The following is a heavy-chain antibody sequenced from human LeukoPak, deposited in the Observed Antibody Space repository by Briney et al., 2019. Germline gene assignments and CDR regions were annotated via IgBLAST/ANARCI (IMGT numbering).Heavy chain of an antibody. Sequence: GGSLRLSCAASGFTFSSYAMHWVRQAPGKGLEWVAVISYDGSNKYYADSVKGRFTISRDNSKNTLYLQMNSLRAEDTAVYYCAREGGGVIIWGPGTLVTVSS. D-gene: IGHD3-10*01. CDR2: ISYDGSNK. CDR3: AREGGGVII. V-gene: IGHV3-30*04. CDR1: GFTFSSYA. J-gene: IGHJ4*02.